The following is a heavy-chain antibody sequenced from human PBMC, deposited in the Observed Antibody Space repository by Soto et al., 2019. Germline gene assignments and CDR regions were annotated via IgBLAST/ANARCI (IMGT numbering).Heavy chain of an antibody. CDR1: GFTFGNAW. CDR3: TRAMVRGADVDY. Sequence: EVQLVESGGGLVKPGGSLRLSCAASGFTFGNAWMNWVRQAPGKGLEWVGRIKSKTDGGTTDYAAPVKGRFTISRDDSKNTLYLQMNSLKTEDTAVYYCTRAMVRGADVDYWGQGTLVTVSS. V-gene: IGHV3-15*07. J-gene: IGHJ4*02. CDR2: IKSKTDGGTT. D-gene: IGHD3-10*01.